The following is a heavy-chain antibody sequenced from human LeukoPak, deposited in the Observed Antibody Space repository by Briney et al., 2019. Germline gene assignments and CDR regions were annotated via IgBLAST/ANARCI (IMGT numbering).Heavy chain of an antibody. V-gene: IGHV3-53*01. CDR3: ARGRTLAYFDY. J-gene: IGHJ4*02. CDR2: IYSGGST. Sequence: GGSLRLSCAASGFTVSSNYMSWVRQAPGKGLEWVSVIYSGGSTYYADSVKGRFTISRDNSKNTLYLQMNGLRAEDTAVYYCARGRTLAYFDYWGQGTLVTVSS. D-gene: IGHD1-14*01. CDR1: GFTVSSNY.